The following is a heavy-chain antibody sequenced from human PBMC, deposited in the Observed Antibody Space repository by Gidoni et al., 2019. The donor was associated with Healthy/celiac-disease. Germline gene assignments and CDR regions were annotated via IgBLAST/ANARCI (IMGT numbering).Heavy chain of an antibody. D-gene: IGHD3-22*01. CDR2: IKQDGSEK. CDR3: ARDWPYYYDSSGYSYYFDY. Sequence: EVQLVESGRGLVQPGGSLRLSCAAPSFTFSSSCLSWVRQVPGKGLEWVANIKQDGSEKYYVDSVKGRFTISRDNAKNSLYLQMNSLRAEETAVYYCARDWPYYYDSSGYSYYFDYWGQGTLVTVSS. V-gene: IGHV3-7*03. J-gene: IGHJ4*02. CDR1: SFTFSSSC.